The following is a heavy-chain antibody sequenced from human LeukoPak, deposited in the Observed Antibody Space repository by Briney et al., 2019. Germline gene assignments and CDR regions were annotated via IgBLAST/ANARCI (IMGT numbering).Heavy chain of an antibody. D-gene: IGHD1-26*01. CDR3: ARGGSYLSAFDI. Sequence: GGSLRLSCAASGFTLSSYWMSWVRQAPGKGLEWVANIKQDGSEKYYVDSVKGRFTISRDNAKNSLYLQMNSLRAEDTAVYYCARGGSYLSAFDIWGQGTMVTVSS. J-gene: IGHJ3*02. V-gene: IGHV3-7*03. CDR1: GFTLSSYW. CDR2: IKQDGSEK.